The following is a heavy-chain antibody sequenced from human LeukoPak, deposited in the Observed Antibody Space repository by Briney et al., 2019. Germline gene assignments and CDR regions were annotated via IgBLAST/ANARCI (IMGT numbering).Heavy chain of an antibody. J-gene: IGHJ4*02. D-gene: IGHD3-22*01. CDR2: ISAYNGNT. V-gene: IGHV1-18*01. Sequence: ASVKVSCKASGYTFTSYGISWVRQAPGQGLEWMGWISAYNGNTNYAQKLQGRVTMTTDTSTSTAYMELRSLRSDDTAVYYCARANYYDSSSYPTVVDYWGQGTLVTVSS. CDR1: GYTFTSYG. CDR3: ARANYYDSSSYPTVVDY.